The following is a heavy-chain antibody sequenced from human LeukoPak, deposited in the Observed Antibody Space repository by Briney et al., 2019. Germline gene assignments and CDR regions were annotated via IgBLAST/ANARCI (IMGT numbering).Heavy chain of an antibody. CDR2: IYYSGST. J-gene: IGHJ4*02. CDR3: AREKGYFDY. CDR1: GGSISSSIYY. Sequence: PSETLSLTCTVSGGSISSSIYYWSWIRQPPGKGLEWIGYIYYSGSTNYNPSLKSRVTISVDTSKNQFSLKLSSVTAADTAVYYCAREKGYFDYWGQGTLVTVSS. V-gene: IGHV4-61*01.